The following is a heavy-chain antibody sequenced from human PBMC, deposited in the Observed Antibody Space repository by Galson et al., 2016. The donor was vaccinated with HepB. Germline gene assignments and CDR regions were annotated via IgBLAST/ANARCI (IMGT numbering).Heavy chain of an antibody. D-gene: IGHD2-2*01. CDR1: GYTFTNYW. CDR2: IFPGDSDT. CDR3: ARHPAWAVEVPRHWFDP. V-gene: IGHV5-51*01. Sequence: QSGAEVKKPGESLKISCKGSGYTFTNYWIGWVRQMPGKGLEWMGIIFPGDSDTIYSPSFQGQVTISVDKSINTAYLQWSSLTASDTAMYYCARHPAWAVEVPRHWFDPWGQGTLVTVSS. J-gene: IGHJ5*02.